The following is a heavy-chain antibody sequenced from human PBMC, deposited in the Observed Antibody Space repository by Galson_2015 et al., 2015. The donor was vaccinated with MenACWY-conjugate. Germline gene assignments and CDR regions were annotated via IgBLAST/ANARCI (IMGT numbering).Heavy chain of an antibody. D-gene: IGHD2-8*01. CDR3: TRQSPLNFDY. Sequence: SLRLSCAASGFTFRNVWMSWVRQAPGKGLEWVGRIKSKSDGGTRDYAAPVTDRFTISRDDSKDTLDLQMNGLKTEDTAIYYCTRQSPLNFDYWGQGVLVTVSS. CDR2: IKSKSDGGTR. CDR1: GFTFRNVW. J-gene: IGHJ4*02. V-gene: IGHV3-15*01.